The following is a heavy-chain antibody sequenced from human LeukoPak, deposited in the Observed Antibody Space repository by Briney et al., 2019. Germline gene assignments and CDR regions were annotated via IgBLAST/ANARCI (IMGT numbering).Heavy chain of an antibody. J-gene: IGHJ5*02. Sequence: SQTLSLTCAISGDSVSSNSAAWNWIRQSPSRGLEWLGRTYYRSKWYNDYAVSVKSRIIINPDTSKNQFSLQLNSVTPDDTAVYFCAKPQLLRQAEHCSGGRCYWPFWLDPWGQGTLVTVSS. V-gene: IGHV6-1*01. D-gene: IGHD2-15*01. CDR2: TYYRSKWYN. CDR1: GDSVSSNSAA. CDR3: AKPQLLRQAEHCSGGRCYWPFWLDP.